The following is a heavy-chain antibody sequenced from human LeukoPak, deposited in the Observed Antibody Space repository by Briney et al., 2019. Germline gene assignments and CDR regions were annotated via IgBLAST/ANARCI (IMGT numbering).Heavy chain of an antibody. V-gene: IGHV1-69*13. D-gene: IGHD3-9*01. CDR1: GGTFSSYA. CDR3: ARSLTVGGTDILTGYFDY. Sequence: SLKLSCKASGGTFSSYAISWARQAPGQGLEWMGGISPNCSTTNYAQKFQGRVTITADECTSTAYMELSSLRSEDTAVYYCARSLTVGGTDILTGYFDYWGQGTLVSVSS. CDR2: ISPNCSTT. J-gene: IGHJ4*02.